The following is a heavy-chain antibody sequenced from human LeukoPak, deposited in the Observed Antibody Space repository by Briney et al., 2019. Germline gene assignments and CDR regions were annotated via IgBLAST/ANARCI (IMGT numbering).Heavy chain of an antibody. D-gene: IGHD6-13*01. CDR3: ARGRGSSYYYYYMDV. J-gene: IGHJ6*03. CDR1: GFTFSTYS. CDR2: ISSGSTYK. Sequence: GGSLRLSCAASGFTFSTYSMNWVRQAPGKGLEWVSSISSGSTYKYYADSVKGRFTISRDNAKNSLYLQMNSLRAEDTAVYYCARGRGSSYYYYYMDVWGKGTTVTVSS. V-gene: IGHV3-21*01.